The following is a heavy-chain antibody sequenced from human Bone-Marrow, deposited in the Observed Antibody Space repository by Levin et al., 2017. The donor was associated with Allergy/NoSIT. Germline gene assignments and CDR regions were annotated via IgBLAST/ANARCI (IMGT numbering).Heavy chain of an antibody. CDR1: GFTFSSYD. D-gene: IGHD2-15*01. J-gene: IGHJ6*02. V-gene: IGHV3-13*01. Sequence: GESLKISCEASGFTFSSYDMHWVRQAIGKGLEWVSTIGTEGDTFYPGSVKGRFTISRENAKNALYLQMKSLGAGDTAVYFCARVRADCGGGSGRCHTAEKWNGMDVWGQGTTVIVSS. CDR3: ARVRADCGGGSGRCHTAEKWNGMDV. CDR2: IGTEGDT.